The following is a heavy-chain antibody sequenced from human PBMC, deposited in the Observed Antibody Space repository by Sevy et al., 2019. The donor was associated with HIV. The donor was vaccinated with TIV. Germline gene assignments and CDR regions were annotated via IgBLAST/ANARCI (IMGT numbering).Heavy chain of an antibody. CDR2: ISYDGSNT. CDR3: AKQDNWNDFPFDY. V-gene: IGHV3-30*18. CDR1: GFSFRNYG. Sequence: GGSLRLSCAASGFSFRNYGMHWVRQAPGKGLEWVAVISYDGSNTHYADSVKGRFTISRDNSKNTLFLQMSSLIAEDTAVYHCAKQDNWNDFPFDYWGQGILVTVSS. D-gene: IGHD1-1*01. J-gene: IGHJ4*02.